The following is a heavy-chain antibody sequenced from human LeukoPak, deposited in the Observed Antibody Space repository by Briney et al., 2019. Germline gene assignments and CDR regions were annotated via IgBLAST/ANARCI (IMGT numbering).Heavy chain of an antibody. D-gene: IGHD6-13*01. V-gene: IGHV3-23*01. CDR1: GFTFSSYA. J-gene: IGHJ4*02. CDR3: AKEADGSSWYSREGYFDY. Sequence: PGGSLRLSCAASGFTFSSYAMSWVRQAPGKGLEWVSAISGSGGSTYYADSVKGRFTISRDNSKNTLYLQMNSLRAEDTAVYYCAKEADGSSWYSREGYFDYWGQGTLVTVSS. CDR2: ISGSGGST.